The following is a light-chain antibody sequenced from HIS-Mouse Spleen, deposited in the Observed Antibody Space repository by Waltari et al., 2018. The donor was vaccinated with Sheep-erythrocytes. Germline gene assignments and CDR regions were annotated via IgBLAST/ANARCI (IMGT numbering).Light chain of an antibody. J-gene: IGKJ4*01. CDR2: WAS. Sequence: DIVMTQSPDSLAVSLGERATINCKSSQSVLYSSNNKNYLAWYQQTPGQPPKLLIYWASTRESGVPDRFSGSGSGTDFALTISSLQAEDVAVYYCQQYYSTLTFGGGTK. CDR1: QSVLYSSNNKNY. V-gene: IGKV4-1*01. CDR3: QQYYSTLT.